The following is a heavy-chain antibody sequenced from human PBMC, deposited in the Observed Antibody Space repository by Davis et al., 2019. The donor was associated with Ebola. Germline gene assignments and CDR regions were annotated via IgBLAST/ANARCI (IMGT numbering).Heavy chain of an antibody. CDR2: ISWNSYNI. CDR3: AKDLNCGGGGCYSVVYVGVWGGLDV. D-gene: IGHD2-21*01. Sequence: SLKISCAASGFIFDDYAMHWVRQVPGKGLEWVSGISWNSYNIGYADSVKGRFTISRDNANNSLYLEMNSLRIEDTAKYFCAKDLNCGGGGCYSVVYVGVWGGLDVWGQGTTVTVSS. V-gene: IGHV3-9*01. J-gene: IGHJ6*02. CDR1: GFIFDDYA.